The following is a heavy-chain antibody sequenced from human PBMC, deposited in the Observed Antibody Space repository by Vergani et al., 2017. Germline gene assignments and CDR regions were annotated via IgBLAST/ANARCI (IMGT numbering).Heavy chain of an antibody. V-gene: IGHV3-43*01. CDR2: ISWGGGST. D-gene: IGHD6-13*01. J-gene: IGHJ4*02. Sequence: EVQLVESGGVVVQPGGSLRLSCAASGFTFDDYTMHWVRQAPGKGLEWVSLISWGGGSTYYADSVKGRFTSSRDNSKNSLYLQMNSLRTEDTALYYCAKDMGIAAEGNFDYWGQGTLVTVSS. CDR3: AKDMGIAAEGNFDY. CDR1: GFTFDDYT.